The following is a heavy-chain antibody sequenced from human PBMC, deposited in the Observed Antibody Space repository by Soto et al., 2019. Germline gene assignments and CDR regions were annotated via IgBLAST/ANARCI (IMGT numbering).Heavy chain of an antibody. J-gene: IGHJ5*02. Sequence: ASVKVSCKASGYTFTTYGISWVRQAPGQGLEWMGWISGYNGNTNYAQKFQGRVTMTTDTSRTTAYMELRSLRSDDTAVYYCARDLFHGYGDLRWFDLCGQGTLVIVSS. CDR1: GYTFTTYG. V-gene: IGHV1-18*01. CDR2: ISGYNGNT. D-gene: IGHD4-17*01. CDR3: ARDLFHGYGDLRWFDL.